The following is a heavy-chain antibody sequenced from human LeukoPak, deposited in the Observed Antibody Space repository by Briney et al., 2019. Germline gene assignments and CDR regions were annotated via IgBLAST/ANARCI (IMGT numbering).Heavy chain of an antibody. CDR3: AKYVGQSGSNYYGLDG. D-gene: IGHD1-26*01. Sequence: PGGSLRLSCVVSGFTFSCFVMNWVRQAPGKGVVWGLGFTASVGSTCYTDSVKVRLTISRDNTKNTFLMEKNSLRDEDKALYYCAKYVGQSGSNYYGLDGWGQGTAVAVSS. CDR1: GFTFSCFV. CDR2: FTASVGST. J-gene: IGHJ6*02. V-gene: IGHV3-23*01.